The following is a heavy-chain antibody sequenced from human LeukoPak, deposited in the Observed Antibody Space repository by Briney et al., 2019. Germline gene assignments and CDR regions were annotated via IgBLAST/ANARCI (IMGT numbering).Heavy chain of an antibody. CDR2: IKQDGSEK. CDR1: GFTFSSYW. V-gene: IGHV3-7*01. J-gene: IGHJ4*02. D-gene: IGHD2-2*01. Sequence: GGSLRLSCAASGFTFSSYWMSWVRQAPGKGLEWVATIKQDGSEKYYVDSVKGRFTISRDNAKNSLYLQMNSLRAEDTAVYYCARKGSSSRYSHNDYWGQGTLVTVSS. CDR3: ARKGSSSRYSHNDY.